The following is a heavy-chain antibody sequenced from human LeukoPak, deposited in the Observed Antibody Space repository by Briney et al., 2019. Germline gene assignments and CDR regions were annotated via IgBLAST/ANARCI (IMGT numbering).Heavy chain of an antibody. V-gene: IGHV3-21*01. D-gene: IGHD6-19*01. J-gene: IGHJ3*02. CDR2: ISSSSYI. CDR1: GFTFSSYG. Sequence: PGGSLRLSCAASGFTFSSYGMNWVRQAPGKGLERVPSISSSSYIYYADSVKGRFTISRDNAKNSLYLQMNSLRAEDTAVYYCARVGVAVAVNDAFDIWGQGTMVTVSS. CDR3: ARVGVAVAVNDAFDI.